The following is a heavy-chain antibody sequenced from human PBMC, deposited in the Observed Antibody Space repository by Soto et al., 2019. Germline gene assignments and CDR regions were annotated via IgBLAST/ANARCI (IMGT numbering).Heavy chain of an antibody. J-gene: IGHJ4*02. Sequence: AAVKVSCKASGYTFTNSDINWVRQAPGQGLEWMGWMNPDSGHAAYAQKFQGRVTLTTSTSTSTVYMEMRSLGSEDTAVYYCARRPHCSGGICYYGLDNWGQGTLVTVSS. V-gene: IGHV1-8*01. CDR3: ARRPHCSGGICYYGLDN. CDR2: MNPDSGHA. CDR1: GYTFTNSD. D-gene: IGHD2-15*01.